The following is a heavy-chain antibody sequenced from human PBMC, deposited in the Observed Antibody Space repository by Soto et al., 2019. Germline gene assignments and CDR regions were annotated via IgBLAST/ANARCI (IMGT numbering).Heavy chain of an antibody. Sequence: PGGSLRLSCAASGFTVSSNYMSWVRQAPGKGLEWVSVIYSGGSTYYADSVKGRFTISRHNSKNTLYLQMNSLRAEDTAVYYCARGGVLSVNYYGSGGYYKPWGQGTLVTVSS. D-gene: IGHD3-10*01. V-gene: IGHV3-53*04. CDR1: GFTVSSNY. J-gene: IGHJ5*02. CDR3: ARGGVLSVNYYGSGGYYKP. CDR2: IYSGGST.